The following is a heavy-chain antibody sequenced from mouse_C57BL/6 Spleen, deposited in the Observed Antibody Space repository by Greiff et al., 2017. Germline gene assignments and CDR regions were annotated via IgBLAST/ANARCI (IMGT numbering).Heavy chain of an antibody. D-gene: IGHD1-1*01. V-gene: IGHV1-55*01. CDR3: ARPHYYGSSCGAMDY. Sequence: VQLQQPGAELVKPGASVKMSRKASGYTFTSYWITWVKQRPGQGLEWIGDIYPGSGSTNYNEKFKSKATLTVDTSSSTAYMQLSSLTSEDSAVYYCARPHYYGSSCGAMDYWGQGTSVTVSS. CDR1: GYTFTSYW. CDR2: IYPGSGST. J-gene: IGHJ4*01.